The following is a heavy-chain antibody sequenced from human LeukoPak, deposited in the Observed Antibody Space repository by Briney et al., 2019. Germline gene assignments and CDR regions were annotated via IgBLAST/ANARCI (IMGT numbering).Heavy chain of an antibody. J-gene: IGHJ4*02. CDR1: GFTLSEHY. D-gene: IGHD2-8*01. CDR3: VRGKNGFDN. CDR2: SRNKANGYTT. Sequence: GGSLRLFCAASGFTLSEHYMDWVRQVPGKGLEWLGRSRNKANGYTTEYAASVKGRFTVSRDESRSSLFLQMNNVETEDTALYYCVRGKNGFDNWGQGTWSPSPQ. V-gene: IGHV3-72*01.